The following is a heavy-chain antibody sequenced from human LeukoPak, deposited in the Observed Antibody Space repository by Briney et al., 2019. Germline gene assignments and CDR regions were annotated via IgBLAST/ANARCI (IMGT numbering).Heavy chain of an antibody. J-gene: IGHJ5*02. Sequence: TPSETLSLTCAVYGGSFSGYYWSWIRQPPGKGLEWIGEINHSGSTNYNPSLKSRVTISVDTSKNQFSLKLSSVTAADTAVYYCARVRDPNCSSTSCEVVGATPGLNSNWFDPWGQGTLVTVSS. CDR2: INHSGST. D-gene: IGHD2-2*01. V-gene: IGHV4-34*01. CDR1: GGSFSGYY. CDR3: ARVRDPNCSSTSCEVVGATPGLNSNWFDP.